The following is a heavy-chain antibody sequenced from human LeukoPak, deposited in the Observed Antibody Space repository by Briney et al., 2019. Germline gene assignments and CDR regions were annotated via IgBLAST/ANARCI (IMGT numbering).Heavy chain of an antibody. V-gene: IGHV3-23*01. D-gene: IGHD2-21*02. Sequence: PGGSLRLSCAASGFTFSSFAMSWVRQAPGKGLEWVSVISGSGGSTYYADSVKGRFTISRDNSKNTLYLQMNSLRAEDTAVYYCAKDARDCDAFDIWGQGTMVTVSS. J-gene: IGHJ3*02. CDR1: GFTFSSFA. CDR2: ISGSGGST. CDR3: AKDARDCDAFDI.